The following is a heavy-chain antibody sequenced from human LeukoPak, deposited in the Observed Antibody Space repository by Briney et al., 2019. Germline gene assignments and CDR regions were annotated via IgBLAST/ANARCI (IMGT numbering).Heavy chain of an antibody. V-gene: IGHV4-59*01. Sequence: SETLSLTCTVSGGSISSYYWSWIRQPPGKGLEWIGYIYYSGSTNYNPSLKSRVTISVDTSKNQFSLKLSSVTAADTAVYYCARGYDSSTLSVAIRGVDYWGQGTLVTVSS. J-gene: IGHJ4*02. CDR1: GGSISSYY. CDR3: ARGYDSSTLSVAIRGVDY. D-gene: IGHD3-22*01. CDR2: IYYSGST.